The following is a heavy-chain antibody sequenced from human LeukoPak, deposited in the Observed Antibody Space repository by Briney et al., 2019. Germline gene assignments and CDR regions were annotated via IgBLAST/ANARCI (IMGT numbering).Heavy chain of an antibody. J-gene: IGHJ4*02. V-gene: IGHV4-34*01. Sequence: SETLSLTCAVYGGSFSGYYWSWIRQPPGKGLEWIGEINHSGSTNYNPSLKSRVTISVDTSKNQFSLKLSSVTAADTAVYYCARGIWGVFNYWGQGTLVTVSS. CDR2: INHSGST. CDR1: GGSFSGYY. CDR3: ARGIWGVFNY. D-gene: IGHD2-21*01.